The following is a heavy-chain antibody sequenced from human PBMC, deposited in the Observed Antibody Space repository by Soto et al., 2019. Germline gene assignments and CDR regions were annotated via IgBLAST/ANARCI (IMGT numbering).Heavy chain of an antibody. CDR3: AREVYSSVGFDP. Sequence: ASVKVSCKASGYTFTSYDINWVRQATGQGLEWMGWMNPNSGNTGYAQKFQGRVTMTRNTSISTAYMELSSLRSEDTAVYYCAREVYSSVGFDPWGQGTLVTVSS. CDR2: MNPNSGNT. D-gene: IGHD6-25*01. V-gene: IGHV1-8*01. J-gene: IGHJ5*02. CDR1: GYTFTSYD.